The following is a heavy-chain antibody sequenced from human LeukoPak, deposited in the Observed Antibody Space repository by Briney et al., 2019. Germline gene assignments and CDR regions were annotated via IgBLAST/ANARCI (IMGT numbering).Heavy chain of an antibody. J-gene: IGHJ4*02. CDR1: GGSISSGGYY. CDR2: IYYSGST. V-gene: IGHV4-31*03. Sequence: SETLSLTCTVSGGSISSGGYYWSWIRQHPGKGLEWIGYIYYSGSTYYNPSLKSRVTISVDTSKNQFSLKLRSVTAADTAVYYCASRADYGDNADYWGQGTLVTVSS. D-gene: IGHD4-17*01. CDR3: ASRADYGDNADY.